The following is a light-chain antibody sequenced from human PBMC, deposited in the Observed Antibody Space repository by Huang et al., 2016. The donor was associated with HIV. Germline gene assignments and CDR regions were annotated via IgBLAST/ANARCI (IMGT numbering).Light chain of an antibody. V-gene: IGKV1-39*01. J-gene: IGKJ2*01. CDR2: AAS. CDR3: QQTYSTPYT. Sequence: DIQMTQSASSLYASVGDRVTITCRASQSISSYLNWYQQKPGKAPKLLIYAASSLQSGVPSRFSGSGSGTDFTLTISSLQPEDFAIYHCQQTYSTPYTFGQGTKLEIK. CDR1: QSISSY.